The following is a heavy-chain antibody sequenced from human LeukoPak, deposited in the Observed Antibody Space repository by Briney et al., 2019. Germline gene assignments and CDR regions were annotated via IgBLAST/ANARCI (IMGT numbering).Heavy chain of an antibody. CDR3: ARDGGPFDS. V-gene: IGHV3-7*01. CDR1: GFTSRSYW. CDR2: INQDGSEK. D-gene: IGHD3-16*01. J-gene: IGHJ4*02. Sequence: GGSLRLSCAASGFTSRSYWMSWVRQAPGKGLEWVANINQDGSEKYYVDSVKGRFTISRDNAKKSLYLQMNSLRADDTAVYYCARDGGPFDSWGQGTLVTVSS.